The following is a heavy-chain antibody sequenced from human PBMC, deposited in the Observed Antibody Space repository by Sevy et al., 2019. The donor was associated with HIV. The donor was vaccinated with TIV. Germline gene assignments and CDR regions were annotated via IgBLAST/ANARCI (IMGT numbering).Heavy chain of an antibody. CDR3: TTDGRGYCSGGSCYSVDYYYYYMDV. CDR2: IKSKTDGGTT. D-gene: IGHD2-15*01. Sequence: GGSLRLSCVTSGFTFSSYAMSWVRQTPGKGLEWVGRIKSKTDGGTTDYAAPVKGRFTISRDDSKNTLYLQMNSLKTEDTAVYYCTTDGRGYCSGGSCYSVDYYYYYMDVWGKGTTVTVSS. V-gene: IGHV3-15*01. J-gene: IGHJ6*03. CDR1: GFTFSSYA.